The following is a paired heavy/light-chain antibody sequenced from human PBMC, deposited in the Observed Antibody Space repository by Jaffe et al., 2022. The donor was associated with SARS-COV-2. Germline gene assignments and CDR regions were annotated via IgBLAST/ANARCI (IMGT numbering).Heavy chain of an antibody. Sequence: EVQLVQSGAEVKEPGESLKISCKGSGYSFTSYWIAWVRQMPGEGLEWMGIIYPGDSDVRYSPSFQGQVTISADRSISTAYLQWSSLRASDTAIYYCARRAQGGSTPYFFGFWGQGTLVTVSS. J-gene: IGHJ4*02. CDR2: IYPGDSDV. CDR3: ARRAQGGSTPYFFGF. CDR1: GYSFTSYW. V-gene: IGHV5-51*01. D-gene: IGHD2-15*01.
Light chain of an antibody. CDR1: TSDIGSYNR. CDR2: DVT. Sequence: QSALTQPPSVSGSPGQSVTISCTGTTSDIGSYNRVSWYQQPPGTAPKLIIYDVTNRPSGVPDRFSASKSGNTASLTISGLRAEDEADYHCSSYTSSSTWVFGSGTKVTVL. J-gene: IGLJ1*01. CDR3: SSYTSSSTWV. V-gene: IGLV2-18*02.